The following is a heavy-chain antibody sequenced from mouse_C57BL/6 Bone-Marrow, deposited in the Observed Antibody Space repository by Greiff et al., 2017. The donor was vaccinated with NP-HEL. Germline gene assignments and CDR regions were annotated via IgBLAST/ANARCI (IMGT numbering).Heavy chain of an antibody. CDR1: GFTFSSYG. D-gene: IGHD1-1*01. CDR3: ARHTGPGSSYWYFDV. CDR2: ISSGGSYT. V-gene: IGHV5-6*01. J-gene: IGHJ1*03. Sequence: EVKLVDSGGDLVKPGGSLKLSCAASGFTFSSYGMSWVRQTPDKRLEWVATISSGGSYTYYPDSVKGRFTISRDNAKNTLYLQMSSLKSEDTAMYYCARHTGPGSSYWYFDVWGTGTTVTVSS.